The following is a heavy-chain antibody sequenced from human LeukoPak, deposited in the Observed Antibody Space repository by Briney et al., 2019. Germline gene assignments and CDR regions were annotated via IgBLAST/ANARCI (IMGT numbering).Heavy chain of an antibody. Sequence: SETLSLTCTVSGGSISSYYWSWIRQPPGKGLEWIGSIYYSGSTYYNPSLKSRVTISVDTSKNQFSLKLSSVTAADTAVYYCAIRIAVAGTDYYYYGMDVWGQGTTVTVSS. D-gene: IGHD6-19*01. CDR2: IYYSGST. CDR3: AIRIAVAGTDYYYYGMDV. J-gene: IGHJ6*02. CDR1: GGSISSYY. V-gene: IGHV4-59*05.